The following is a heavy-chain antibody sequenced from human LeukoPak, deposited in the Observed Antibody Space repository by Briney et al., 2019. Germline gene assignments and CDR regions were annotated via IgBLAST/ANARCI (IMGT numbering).Heavy chain of an antibody. Sequence: SETLSLTCTVSGGSISSSSYYWSWIRQPPGKGLEWIGYIYYSGSTNYNPSLKSRVTISVDTSKNQFSLKLSSVTAADTAVYYCARERHYGEGNWFDPWGQGTLVTVSS. CDR1: GGSISSSSYY. V-gene: IGHV4-61*01. J-gene: IGHJ5*02. D-gene: IGHD4-17*01. CDR2: IYYSGST. CDR3: ARERHYGEGNWFDP.